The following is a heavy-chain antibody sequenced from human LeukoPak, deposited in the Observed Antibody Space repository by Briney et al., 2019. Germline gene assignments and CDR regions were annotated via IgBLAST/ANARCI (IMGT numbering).Heavy chain of an antibody. V-gene: IGHV1-46*01. CDR2: INPSGGDT. Sequence: GSVNVSCKASGYTFTSYYMHWVRQAPGQGLEWMGIINPSGGDTSYAQKFQGRLTMTRDTSTNTVYMELTSLRSEDTAVYYCAREVMDNLRFDYWGQGTLATVSS. D-gene: IGHD1-14*01. CDR1: GYTFTSYY. J-gene: IGHJ4*02. CDR3: AREVMDNLRFDY.